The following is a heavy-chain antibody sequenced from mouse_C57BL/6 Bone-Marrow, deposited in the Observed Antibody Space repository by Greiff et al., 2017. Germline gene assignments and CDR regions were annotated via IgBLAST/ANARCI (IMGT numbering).Heavy chain of an antibody. CDR3: ARQPYNFDY. CDR1: GFTFSSYG. V-gene: IGHV5-6*01. Sequence: EVKLVESGGDLVKPGGSLKLSCAASGFTFSSYGMSWVRQTPDKRLEWVATISSGGSYTYYTDSVKGRFTISRDNAKNTLYLQMSSLKSEDTAMYYCARQPYNFDYWGQGTTLTVSS. J-gene: IGHJ2*01. CDR2: ISSGGSYT.